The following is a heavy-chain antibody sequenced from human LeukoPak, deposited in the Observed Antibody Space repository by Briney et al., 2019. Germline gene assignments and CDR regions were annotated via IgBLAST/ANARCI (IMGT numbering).Heavy chain of an antibody. V-gene: IGHV1-69*06. CDR1: GGTFSSYA. Sequence: ASVKVSCKASGGTFSSYAISWVRQAPGQGLEWMGGIIPIFGTANYAQKFQGGVTITADKSTSTAYMELSSLRSEDTAVYYCARDNCGGDCYPDYWGQGTLVTVSS. CDR3: ARDNCGGDCYPDY. CDR2: IIPIFGTA. J-gene: IGHJ4*02. D-gene: IGHD2-21*02.